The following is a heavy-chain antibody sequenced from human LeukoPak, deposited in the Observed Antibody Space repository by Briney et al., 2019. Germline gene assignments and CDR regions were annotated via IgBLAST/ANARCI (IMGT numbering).Heavy chain of an antibody. CDR3: ARGLYSSSWSPIYYFDY. D-gene: IGHD6-13*01. Sequence: SETLSLTCAVYRGSFSGYYWSWIRQPPGKGLEWIGEIYHSGSTNCNPSLKRRITISVDTSKNQFSLKLSSVTAADTAVYYCARGLYSSSWSPIYYFDYWGQGSLVTVSS. CDR2: IYHSGST. CDR1: RGSFSGYY. J-gene: IGHJ4*02. V-gene: IGHV4-34*01.